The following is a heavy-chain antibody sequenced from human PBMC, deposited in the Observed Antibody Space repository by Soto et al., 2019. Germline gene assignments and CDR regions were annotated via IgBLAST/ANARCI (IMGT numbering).Heavy chain of an antibody. CDR2: MNQDGSER. CDR1: GFSFSSYW. J-gene: IGHJ5*02. CDR3: ARGKGYFDP. Sequence: GGSLRLSCAASGFSFSSYWMSWLRQVPGKAPEWVAKMNQDGSERYYADSMRGRSTISRDNAKNSLYLQMNSLRVEDTAVYHCARGKGYFDPWGQGTLVTVSS. V-gene: IGHV3-7*01. D-gene: IGHD1-1*01.